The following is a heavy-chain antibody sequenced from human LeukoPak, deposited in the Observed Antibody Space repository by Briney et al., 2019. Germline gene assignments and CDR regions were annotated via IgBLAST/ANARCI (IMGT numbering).Heavy chain of an antibody. J-gene: IGHJ4*02. D-gene: IGHD3-9*01. V-gene: IGHV3-21*01. CDR3: ARVRYFDWLVKYYFDY. CDR1: RFTFSSYS. CDR2: ISSSSSYI. Sequence: PGGSLRLSCAASRFTFSSYSMNWVRQAPGKGLEWVSSISSSSSYIYYADSVKGRFTISRDNAKNSLYLQMNSLRAEDTAVYYCARVRYFDWLVKYYFDYWGQGTLVTVSS.